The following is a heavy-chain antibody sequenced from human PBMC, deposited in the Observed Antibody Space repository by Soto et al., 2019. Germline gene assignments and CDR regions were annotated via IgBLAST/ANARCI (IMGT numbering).Heavy chain of an antibody. D-gene: IGHD3-10*01. Sequence: GGSLRLSCASSVFTFSSFGMHWVRQVPGKGLEWVAFISNIGSNEYYADSVKDRFTISRDNSKNTLYLQMTSLIPGDTAVYYCAKDYGSGTYLFDYCGQGTVVTVSS. CDR3: AKDYGSGTYLFDY. V-gene: IGHV3-30*18. J-gene: IGHJ4*02. CDR1: VFTFSSFG. CDR2: ISNIGSNE.